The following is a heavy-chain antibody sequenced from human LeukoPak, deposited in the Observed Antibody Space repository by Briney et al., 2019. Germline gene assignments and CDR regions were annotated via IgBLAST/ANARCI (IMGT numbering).Heavy chain of an antibody. D-gene: IGHD6-19*01. CDR1: GYTFTSYG. CDR2: ISAYNGNT. CDR3: ARDAPWQWLVGPRNSPHHDGNDY. Sequence: ASVKVSCKASGYTFTSYGISWVRQAPGQGLEWMGWISAYNGNTHYAQKLQGRVTMTTDTSTSTAYMELRSLRSDDTAVYYCARDAPWQWLVGPRNSPHHDGNDYWGQGTLVTVSS. V-gene: IGHV1-18*04. J-gene: IGHJ4*02.